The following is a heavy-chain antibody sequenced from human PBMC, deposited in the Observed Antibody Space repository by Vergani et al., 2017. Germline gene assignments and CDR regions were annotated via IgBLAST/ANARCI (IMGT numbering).Heavy chain of an antibody. J-gene: IGHJ6*03. CDR2: IYYSGTT. CDR3: ARSGYCAHGVCYMTYYYYMDV. D-gene: IGHD2-8*01. CDR1: GAYVGSGGYY. V-gene: IGHV4-31*03. Sequence: QVQLQESGPGLVKASQTLSLTCSVSGAYVGSGGYYWTWVRQRPGMGLDWIGYIYYSGTTYYNPSLESRLTISLDTSENHLSLKLTSVTDADTAVYYCARSGYCAHGVCYMTYYYYMDVWGKGTAVTVSS.